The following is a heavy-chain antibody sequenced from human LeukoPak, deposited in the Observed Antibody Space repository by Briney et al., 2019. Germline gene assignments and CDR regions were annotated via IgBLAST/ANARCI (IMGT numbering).Heavy chain of an antibody. CDR1: VFTFDDYT. CDR3: ARADYYGSGNYYTSDY. CDR2: IRSSSSTM. Sequence: GGSLRLSCAASVFTFDDYTMHWVRQAPGKGLEWVSYIRSSSSTMYYADSVKGRFTISRYNAKNSLYLQMNSLRAEDTAVYHCARADYYGSGNYYTSDYWGQGTLVTVRS. V-gene: IGHV3-48*01. D-gene: IGHD3-10*01. J-gene: IGHJ4*02.